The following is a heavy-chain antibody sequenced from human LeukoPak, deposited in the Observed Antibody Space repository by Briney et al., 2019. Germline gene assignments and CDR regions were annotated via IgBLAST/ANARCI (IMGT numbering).Heavy chain of an antibody. Sequence: GGSLRLSCAASGFTFSSYWMSWVRQAPGKGLEWVANIKQDGSEKYYVDSVKGRFTISRDNAKSSLYLQMNSLRAEDTAVYYCAREDRGPGVAAAGTDYYYYMDVWGKGTTVTVSS. D-gene: IGHD6-13*01. CDR1: GFTFSSYW. CDR3: AREDRGPGVAAAGTDYYYYMDV. V-gene: IGHV3-7*01. J-gene: IGHJ6*03. CDR2: IKQDGSEK.